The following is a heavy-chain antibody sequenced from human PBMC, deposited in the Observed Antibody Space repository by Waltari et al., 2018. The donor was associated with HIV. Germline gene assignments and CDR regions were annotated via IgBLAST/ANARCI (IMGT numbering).Heavy chain of an antibody. CDR2: IYHSGST. D-gene: IGHD2-2*01. CDR1: GGSISSSNW. CDR3: ARVSVPAAMGYYYYYYGMDV. V-gene: IGHV4-4*02. J-gene: IGHJ6*02. Sequence: QVQLQESGPGLVKPSGTLSLTCAVSGGSISSSNWWSWVRQPPGKGLEWIGEIYHSGSTNYNPSLKSRVTISVDKSKNQFSLKLSSVTAADTAVYYCARVSVPAAMGYYYYYYGMDVWGQGTTVTVSS.